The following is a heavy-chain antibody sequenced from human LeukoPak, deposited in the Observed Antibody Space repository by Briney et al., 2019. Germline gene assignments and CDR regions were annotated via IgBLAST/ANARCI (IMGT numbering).Heavy chain of an antibody. V-gene: IGHV3-13*01. D-gene: IGHD6-13*01. CDR1: GFTFSSYD. CDR3: ARDRKIAAAGTWYYYYYMDV. J-gene: IGHJ6*03. Sequence: GGSLRLSCAASGFTFSSYDMHWVRQATGKGLEWVSVIGTAGDTYYPGSVKGRFTISRENAKNSLYLQMNSLRAGDTAVYYCARDRKIAAAGTWYYYYYMDVWGKGTTVTVSS. CDR2: IGTAGDT.